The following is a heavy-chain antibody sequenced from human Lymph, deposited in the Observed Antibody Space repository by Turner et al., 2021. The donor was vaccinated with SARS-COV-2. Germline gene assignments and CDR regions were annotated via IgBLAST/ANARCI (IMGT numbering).Heavy chain of an antibody. Sequence: QVQLVESGGGVVQPGRSLRLSSAASGFTFSSYGMHWVRQAPGKGLEWVAVIWYDGSNKYYADSVKGRFTISRDNSKNTLFLQMSSLRAEETAVYYCARAAFYAIRNGLDVWGQGTTVTVSS. J-gene: IGHJ6*02. CDR1: GFTFSSYG. D-gene: IGHD2-8*01. CDR2: IWYDGSNK. CDR3: ARAAFYAIRNGLDV. V-gene: IGHV3-33*01.